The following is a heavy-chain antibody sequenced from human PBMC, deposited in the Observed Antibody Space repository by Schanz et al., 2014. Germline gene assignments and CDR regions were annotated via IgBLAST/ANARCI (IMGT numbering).Heavy chain of an antibody. CDR3: AKTWKARHLTGRPGWSDGMDV. CDR2: IASGGSHT. CDR1: GITFSDYA. J-gene: IGHJ6*02. D-gene: IGHD3-3*01. V-gene: IGHV3-23*01. Sequence: EVQLLESGGALEQPGGSLRLSCAASGITFSDYAMSWVRQAPGKGLEWVSTIASGGSHTFYADSVTGRFTISGDNSKNTLFLQMNSLRVEDTAIYYCAKTWKARHLTGRPGWSDGMDVWGQGTTV.